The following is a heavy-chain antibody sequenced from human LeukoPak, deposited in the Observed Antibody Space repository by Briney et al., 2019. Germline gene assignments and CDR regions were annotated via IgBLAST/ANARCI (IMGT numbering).Heavy chain of an antibody. V-gene: IGHV4-34*01. J-gene: IGHJ4*02. Sequence: SETLSLTCAVYGGSFSGYYWSWIRQPPGKGLEWIGEINHSGSTNYNPSLKSRVTISVDTSKNQFSLKLSSVTAADTAVYYCARAHVVVAATAFDYWGQGTLVIVSS. CDR1: GGSFSGYY. CDR3: ARAHVVVAATAFDY. D-gene: IGHD2-15*01. CDR2: INHSGST.